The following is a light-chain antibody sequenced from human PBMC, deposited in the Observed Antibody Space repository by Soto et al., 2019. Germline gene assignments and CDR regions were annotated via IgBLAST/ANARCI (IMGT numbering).Light chain of an antibody. V-gene: IGKV3-11*01. CDR1: QSVGSY. CDR3: QQRRNWPPIT. CDR2: DAS. Sequence: EIVLTQSPATLSLSPGERATLSCRASQSVGSYLAWYQQKRGQAPRLLIYDASNRATGIPARFSGSGSGTDSTLTISSLEPEDFAVYYCQQRRNWPPITFGQGTRLEMK. J-gene: IGKJ5*01.